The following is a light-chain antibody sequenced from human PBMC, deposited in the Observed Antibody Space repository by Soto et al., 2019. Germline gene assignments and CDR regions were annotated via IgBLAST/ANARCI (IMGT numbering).Light chain of an antibody. CDR2: DAS. CDR3: QQRSNWPPYT. CDR1: QSVSSY. Sequence: EIVLTQSPATLSLSPGERATLSCRASQSVSSYLAWYQQKPGQAPRLLIYDASNRATGIPARFSGSGSGTDFTLTISRLEPEDFAVYYCQQRSNWPPYTFCQGTKLEIK. V-gene: IGKV3-11*01. J-gene: IGKJ2*01.